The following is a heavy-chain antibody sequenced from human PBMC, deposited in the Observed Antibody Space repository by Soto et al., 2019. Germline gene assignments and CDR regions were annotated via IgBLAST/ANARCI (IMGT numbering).Heavy chain of an antibody. Sequence: ASVKVSCKASGYTFTNYAMHWVRHAPGQRLEWMGWINGGNGNTKYSQKFQGRVTITRDTSASTAYMELSSLKASDTAMYYCASRPAPYYDILTGYPYWGQGTLVTVSS. CDR3: ASRPAPYYDILTGYPY. V-gene: IGHV1-3*01. D-gene: IGHD3-9*01. J-gene: IGHJ4*02. CDR2: INGGNGNT. CDR1: GYTFTNYA.